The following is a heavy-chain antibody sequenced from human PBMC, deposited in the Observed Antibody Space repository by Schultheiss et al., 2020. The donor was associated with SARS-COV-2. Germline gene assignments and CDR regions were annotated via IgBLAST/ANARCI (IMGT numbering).Heavy chain of an antibody. CDR3: AKVEVVPAAIFLRASGDYGMDV. V-gene: IGHV3-7*01. J-gene: IGHJ6*02. Sequence: GGSLRLSCAASGFTFSDYWMSWVRQAPGKGLEWVANIRQDGGEKYYVESVKGRFTISRDNARNSLYLQMSSLRAEDTAIYYCAKVEVVPAAIFLRASGDYGMDVWGQGTTVTVSS. D-gene: IGHD2-2*01. CDR1: GFTFSDYW. CDR2: IRQDGGEK.